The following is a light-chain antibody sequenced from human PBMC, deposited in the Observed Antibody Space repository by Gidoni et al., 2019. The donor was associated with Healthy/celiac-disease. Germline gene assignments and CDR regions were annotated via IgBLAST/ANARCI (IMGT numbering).Light chain of an antibody. CDR1: QSVLYSSNNKNY. V-gene: IGKV4-1*01. J-gene: IGKJ3*01. Sequence: DIVMTQSQDSLAVSLGERATINCKSSQSVLYSSNNKNYLAWYQQKPGQPPKLLIYWASTRESGVPDRFSGSGSGTDFTLTISSLQAEDVAVYYCQQYYSTPITFGPGTKVEIK. CDR3: QQYYSTPIT. CDR2: WAS.